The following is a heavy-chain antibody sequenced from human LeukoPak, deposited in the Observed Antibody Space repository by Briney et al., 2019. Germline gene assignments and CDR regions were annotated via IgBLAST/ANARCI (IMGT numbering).Heavy chain of an antibody. V-gene: IGHV4-4*02. Sequence: SETLSLTCAVSGGSLSTTSWWVWLRQPPGKGLEWIGEVYHSGGGNKDYNPSLKSRATISIDTSRNQFSLKLSSVTAADTAVYYCARHGKVSSPEYFQHWGQGTLVTVSS. CDR3: ARHGKVSSPEYFQH. CDR2: VYHSGGGNK. D-gene: IGHD1-14*01. J-gene: IGHJ1*01. CDR1: GGSLSTTSW.